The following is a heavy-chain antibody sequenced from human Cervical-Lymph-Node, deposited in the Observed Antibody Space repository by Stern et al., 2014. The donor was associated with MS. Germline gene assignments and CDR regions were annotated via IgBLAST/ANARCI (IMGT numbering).Heavy chain of an antibody. CDR2: TNPDGGSR. D-gene: IGHD6-13*01. CDR1: GFTFTSYL. J-gene: IGHJ6*02. Sequence: VQLVESGAEVMKPGSSVKVSCKASGFTFTSYLMHWVRQAPGQGLEWLAITNPDGGSRISAQKFQGRVTMTRDTTTRTVYMELSSLRSEDTAVYYCARALAAALYAMDVWGQGTTVTVSS. CDR3: ARALAAALYAMDV. V-gene: IGHV1-46*01.